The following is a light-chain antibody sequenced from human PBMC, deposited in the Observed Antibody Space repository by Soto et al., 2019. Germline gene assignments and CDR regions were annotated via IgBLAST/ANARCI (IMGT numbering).Light chain of an antibody. CDR1: QSVSIY. CDR2: DAS. J-gene: IGKJ5*01. V-gene: IGKV3-11*01. Sequence: EIVLTQSPGSLSLSPGDRVTLSCRASQSVSIYLAWYQQKPGQAPRLLIYDASHRATGIPARFSGSGSGTDFTLTISSLEPEDFAVYYCQQRSKWPPDFGQGTRLEIK. CDR3: QQRSKWPPD.